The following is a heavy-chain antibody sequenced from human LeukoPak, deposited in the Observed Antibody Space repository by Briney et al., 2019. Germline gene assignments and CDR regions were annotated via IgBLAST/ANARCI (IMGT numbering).Heavy chain of an antibody. J-gene: IGHJ4*02. CDR3: ASGSYSFYYFDY. Sequence: GASVKVSCKVSGYTFTSYYMHWVRQAPGQGLEWMGIINPSGGSTSYAQKFQGRVTMTRDMSTSTVYMELSSLRSEDTAVYYCASGSYSFYYFDYWGQGTLVTVSS. CDR1: GYTFTSYY. D-gene: IGHD1-26*01. CDR2: INPSGGST. V-gene: IGHV1-46*01.